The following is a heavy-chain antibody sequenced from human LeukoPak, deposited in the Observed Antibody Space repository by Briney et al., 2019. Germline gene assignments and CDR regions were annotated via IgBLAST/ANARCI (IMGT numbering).Heavy chain of an antibody. CDR3: ARRGRIVMVTAIPKDDAFDI. D-gene: IGHD2-21*02. CDR1: GYTFTRYG. CDR2: INTYNGNT. J-gene: IGHJ3*02. Sequence: ASVKVSFKASGYTFTRYGISWVRQAPGQGLAWMGWINTYNGNTNYAQKFQGRVTMSTDRSTSTAYMELRSLRSDDTAVYYCARRGRIVMVTAIPKDDAFDIWGQGTMVTVSS. V-gene: IGHV1-18*01.